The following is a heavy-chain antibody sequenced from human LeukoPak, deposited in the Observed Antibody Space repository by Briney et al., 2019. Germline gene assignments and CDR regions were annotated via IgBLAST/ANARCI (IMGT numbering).Heavy chain of an antibody. Sequence: SETLSLTCTVSGGSVSSYYWSWIRQPPGKGLEWIGYIYNSENTKYNSSLESRVTMSIDTSKNRLFLKRSSVTAADTAVYYCARFYSGPSGWCVLWFFDLCGRGTLVPVSS. CDR2: IYNSENT. CDR1: GGSVSSYY. D-gene: IGHD6-19*01. J-gene: IGHJ2*01. V-gene: IGHV4-4*09. CDR3: ARFYSGPSGWCVLWFFDL.